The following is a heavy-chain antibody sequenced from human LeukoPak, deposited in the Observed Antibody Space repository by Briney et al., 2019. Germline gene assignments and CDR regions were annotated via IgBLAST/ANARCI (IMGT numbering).Heavy chain of an antibody. Sequence: PGGSLRLSCAASGFTFDDYAMHWVRQAPRKGLEWVSGISWNSGSIGYADSVKGRFTISRDNAKNSLYLQMNSLRAEDMALYYCAKDNYYDSSGYLDYWGQGTLVTVSS. V-gene: IGHV3-9*03. CDR1: GFTFDDYA. CDR2: ISWNSGSI. CDR3: AKDNYYDSSGYLDY. J-gene: IGHJ4*02. D-gene: IGHD3-22*01.